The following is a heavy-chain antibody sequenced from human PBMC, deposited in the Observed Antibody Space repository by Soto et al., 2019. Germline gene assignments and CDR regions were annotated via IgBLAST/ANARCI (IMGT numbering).Heavy chain of an antibody. Sequence: ASVKVSCKASGYTFSSYGVSWVRQAPGQGLEWMGWISAYNGHTIYAQKFQDRITLATDTSTSTAYMELRSLRSDDTAVYYCAREQAFSRPLHDGLGSWGQGTLVTVSS. D-gene: IGHD2-2*01. V-gene: IGHV1-18*01. CDR3: AREQAFSRPLHDGLGS. J-gene: IGHJ5*02. CDR1: GYTFSSYG. CDR2: ISAYNGHT.